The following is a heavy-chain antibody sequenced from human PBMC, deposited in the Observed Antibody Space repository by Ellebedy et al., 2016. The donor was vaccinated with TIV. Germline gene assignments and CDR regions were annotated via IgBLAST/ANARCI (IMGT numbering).Heavy chain of an antibody. D-gene: IGHD6-13*01. CDR3: KKEYSSSWYYFDY. Sequence: GESLKISCAASGFPFDNYAIHWVRQAPGKGLEWVAVTSHDGTKKYYADSVKGRFTLSRDNTTKTLYLEMNSLRAEDTAVYYCKKEYSSSWYYFDYWGQGTLVTVSS. J-gene: IGHJ4*02. CDR2: TSHDGTKK. V-gene: IGHV3-30*04. CDR1: GFPFDNYA.